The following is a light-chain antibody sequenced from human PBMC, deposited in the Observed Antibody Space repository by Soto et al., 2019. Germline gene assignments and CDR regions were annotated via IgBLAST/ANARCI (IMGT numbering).Light chain of an antibody. Sequence: EIVLTQSPGTLSLSPGERATLSCRASQSVSSSYLAWYQQKPGQAPRLLIYGASSSATGIPDRFSGSGSGTDFTLTISRLEAEDFAVYYCQQYGSSPHTFGQGTKLEIK. CDR1: QSVSSSY. J-gene: IGKJ2*01. V-gene: IGKV3-20*01. CDR2: GAS. CDR3: QQYGSSPHT.